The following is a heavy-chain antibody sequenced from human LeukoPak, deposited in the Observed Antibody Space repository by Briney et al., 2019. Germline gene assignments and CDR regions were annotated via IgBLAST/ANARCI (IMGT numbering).Heavy chain of an antibody. Sequence: PGGSLRLSCAASGFTFSSYGMHWVRQAPGKGLEWVAFIRYDGSNKYYADSVKGRFTISRDNSKNTLYLQMNSLRAEDTAVYYCARSASIQLWLRKYYFDYWGQGTLVAVSS. CDR1: GFTFSSYG. V-gene: IGHV3-30*02. CDR2: IRYDGSNK. D-gene: IGHD5-18*01. J-gene: IGHJ4*02. CDR3: ARSASIQLWLRKYYFDY.